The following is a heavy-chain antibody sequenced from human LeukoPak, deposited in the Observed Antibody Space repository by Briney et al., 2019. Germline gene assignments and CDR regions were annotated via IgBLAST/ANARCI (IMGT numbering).Heavy chain of an antibody. CDR3: ASQGGYSYGYRPYYYYGMDV. V-gene: IGHV4-59*08. J-gene: IGHJ6*02. D-gene: IGHD5-18*01. CDR2: IYYSGST. Sequence: PSETLSLTCTVSGGSISSYYWSWIRQPPGKGLEWIGYIYYSGSTNYNPTLKSRVTISVDTSKNQFSLKLSSVTAADTAVYYCASQGGYSYGYRPYYYYGMDVWGQGTTVSVSS. CDR1: GGSISSYY.